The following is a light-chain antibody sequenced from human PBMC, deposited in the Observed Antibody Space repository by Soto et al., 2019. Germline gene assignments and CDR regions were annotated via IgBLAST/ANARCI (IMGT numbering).Light chain of an antibody. Sequence: EIVLTQSPGTMSLSPGERVTLSCRASQTVTRSFLAWYQQKPGQAPRLLIYGASIRATGIPDRFSGSGSGTEFTLTISSLEPEDFAVYYCQQYGTSPRTFGQGTKVEIK. CDR2: GAS. V-gene: IGKV3-20*01. CDR1: QTVTRSF. J-gene: IGKJ1*01. CDR3: QQYGTSPRT.